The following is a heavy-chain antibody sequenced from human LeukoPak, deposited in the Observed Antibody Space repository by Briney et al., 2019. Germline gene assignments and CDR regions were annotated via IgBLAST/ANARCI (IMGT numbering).Heavy chain of an antibody. V-gene: IGHV3-21*01. Sequence: GGSLRLSCAASGFTFSSYSMNWVRQAPGKGLEWVSSISSSSSYIYYADSVKGRFTISRDNAKNSLYLQMNSLRAEDTAVYYCAREWELLEAFYYWGQGTLVTVSS. D-gene: IGHD1-26*01. CDR1: GFTFSSYS. J-gene: IGHJ4*02. CDR3: AREWELLEAFYY. CDR2: ISSSSSYI.